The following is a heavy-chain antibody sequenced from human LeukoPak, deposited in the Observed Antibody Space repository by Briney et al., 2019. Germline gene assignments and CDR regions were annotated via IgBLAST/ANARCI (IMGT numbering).Heavy chain of an antibody. J-gene: IGHJ3*02. Sequence: GASVKVSCKVSGYTLTELSMHWVRQAPGKGLEWMGGFDPEDGETIYAQKFQGRVTMTEDTSTDTAYMELSSLRSEYTAVYYCATDTNYPERTIWGQGTVVTLSS. D-gene: IGHD5-24*01. CDR2: FDPEDGET. V-gene: IGHV1-24*01. CDR1: GYTLTELS. CDR3: ATDTNYPERTI.